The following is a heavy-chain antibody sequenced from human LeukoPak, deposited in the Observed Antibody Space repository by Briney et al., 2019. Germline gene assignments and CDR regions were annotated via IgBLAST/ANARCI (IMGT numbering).Heavy chain of an antibody. CDR1: GFTFDDYA. D-gene: IGHD6-19*01. CDR2: ISWNSGSI. Sequence: QPGRSLRLSCAASGFTFDDYAMHWVRQAPGKGLEWVSGISWNSGSIGYADSVEGRFTISRDNAKNSLYLQMNSLRAEDMALYYCAKASYSSGWHFDYWGQGTLVTVSS. J-gene: IGHJ4*02. V-gene: IGHV3-9*03. CDR3: AKASYSSGWHFDY.